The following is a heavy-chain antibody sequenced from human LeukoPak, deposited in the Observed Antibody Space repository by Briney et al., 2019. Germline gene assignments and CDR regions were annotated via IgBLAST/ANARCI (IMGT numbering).Heavy chain of an antibody. CDR1: GFTFSSYG. J-gene: IGHJ5*02. CDR2: ISYDGSNK. CDR3: AREALAAAAQGFDP. V-gene: IGHV3-30*03. D-gene: IGHD6-13*01. Sequence: GGSLRLSCAASGFTFSSYGMHWVRQAPGKGLEWVAVISYDGSNKYYADSVKGQFTISRDNSKNTLYLQMNSLRAEDTAVYYCAREALAAAAQGFDPWGQGTLVTVSS.